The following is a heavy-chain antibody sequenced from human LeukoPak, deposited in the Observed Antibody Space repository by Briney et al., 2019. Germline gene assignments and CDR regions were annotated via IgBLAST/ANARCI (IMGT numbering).Heavy chain of an antibody. CDR3: ARAGIPGYCTNVTCSNWLDP. CDR1: GDTFTTYA. J-gene: IGHJ5*02. CDR2: IIPMFDTP. D-gene: IGHD2-8*01. V-gene: IGHV1-69*06. Sequence: ASVKVSCKASGDTFTTYAIIWVRQAPGQGLEWMGGIIPMFDTPNYAQRCQGRVTITADKSTKTAYMELTSLRSEDTAVYYCARAGIPGYCTNVTCSNWLDPWGQGTLVTVSS.